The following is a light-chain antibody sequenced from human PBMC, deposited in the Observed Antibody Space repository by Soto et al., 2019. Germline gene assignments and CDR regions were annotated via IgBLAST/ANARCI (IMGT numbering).Light chain of an antibody. Sequence: AIRMTQSPSSLSASTGDRVTITCRASQGISSYLAWYQQKPGKAPKLLIYAASTLQSGVPSRFSGSGSGTEFTLTISSLQPEDFATYSCLQHYSYPWSFGQGTKVDI. CDR2: AAS. CDR3: LQHYSYPWS. CDR1: QGISSY. V-gene: IGKV1-8*01. J-gene: IGKJ1*01.